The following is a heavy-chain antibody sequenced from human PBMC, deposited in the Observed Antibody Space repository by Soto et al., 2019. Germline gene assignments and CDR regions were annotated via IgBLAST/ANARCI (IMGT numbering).Heavy chain of an antibody. Sequence: QVQLVQSGTVVQRRGSSVKVSCQASGGTFSSHGMAWVRQAPGQGLEWMGGIIPTFGTPTYAPKFQGRVTTAADKSTNTAYMDLSRLSSEDTGGYYCASERSAQYFDFWGQGTLITVSS. CDR2: IIPTFGTP. CDR1: GGTFSSHG. CDR3: ASERSAQYFDF. V-gene: IGHV1-69*06. D-gene: IGHD1-26*01. J-gene: IGHJ4*02.